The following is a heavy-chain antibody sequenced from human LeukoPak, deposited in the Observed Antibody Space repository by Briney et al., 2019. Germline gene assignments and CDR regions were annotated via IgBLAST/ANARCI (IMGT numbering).Heavy chain of an antibody. CDR3: AKYGGSGWVIDY. J-gene: IGHJ4*02. V-gene: IGHV4-59*08. CDR1: GGSISNNY. CDR2: IYYTGGT. Sequence: SETLSLTCTVSGGSISNNYWTWIRQPPGKGLEYVGYIYYTGGTNYNPSLKSRVTISVDTSKNQFSLKLSSVTAADTAVYFCAKYGGSGWVIDYWGQGTLVTVSS. D-gene: IGHD6-19*01.